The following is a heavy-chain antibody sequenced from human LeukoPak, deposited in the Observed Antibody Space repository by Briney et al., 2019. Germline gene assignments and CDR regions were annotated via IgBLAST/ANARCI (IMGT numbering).Heavy chain of an antibody. V-gene: IGHV3-30*04. D-gene: IGHD4-23*01. CDR1: GFTFSSYA. J-gene: IGHJ4*02. CDR2: ISYDGSNK. Sequence: QTGGSLRLSCAASGFTFSSYAMHWVRQAPGKGLEWVAVISYDGSNKYYADSVKGRFTISRDNSKNTLYLQMNSLRAEDTAVYYCARDVGITQRRYYGGPDYWGQGILVTVSS. CDR3: ARDVGITQRRYYGGPDY.